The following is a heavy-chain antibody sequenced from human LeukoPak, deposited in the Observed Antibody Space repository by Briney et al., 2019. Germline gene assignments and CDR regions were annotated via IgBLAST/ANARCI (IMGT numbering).Heavy chain of an antibody. CDR2: ISGSGGST. CDR1: GFTFSIYA. D-gene: IGHD4-17*01. V-gene: IGHV3-23*01. J-gene: IGHJ4*02. CDR3: AKEPDYGDYFDY. Sequence: GGSLRLSCAASGFTFSIYAVSWVRQAPGKGLEWVSAISGSGGSTYYADSVKGRFTISRDNSKNTLYLQMNSLRAEDTAVYYCAKEPDYGDYFDYWGQGTLVTVSS.